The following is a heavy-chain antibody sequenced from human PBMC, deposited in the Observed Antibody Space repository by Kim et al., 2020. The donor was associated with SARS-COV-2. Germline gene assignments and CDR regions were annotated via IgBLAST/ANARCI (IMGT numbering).Heavy chain of an antibody. J-gene: IGHJ4*02. CDR3: AKDFGPNSSFDS. D-gene: IGHD3-10*01. Sequence: GGSLRLSCAASGFTFSSYGMHWVRQAPGKGLEWVAVIWYDGSNKYYADSVKGRFTISRDDSQNTLYLQMNSLRAEDTAIYYCAKDFGPNSSFDSWGQGTLVTVSS. CDR1: GFTFSSYG. CDR2: IWYDGSNK. V-gene: IGHV3-33*06.